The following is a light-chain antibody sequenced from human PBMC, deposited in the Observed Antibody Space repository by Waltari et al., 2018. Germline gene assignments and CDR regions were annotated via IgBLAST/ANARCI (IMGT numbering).Light chain of an antibody. J-gene: IGKJ1*01. CDR2: GAS. CDR3: QQSYSARA. Sequence: DIQMTQSPSSLSASVGDTVTLTCRASESISTYLNWYQQRPGKAPRLLISGASNLQGGVPSRSTGSGSRTEFTLTITSLQPEDFATYYCQQSYSARAFGPGTKV. V-gene: IGKV1-39*01. CDR1: ESISTY.